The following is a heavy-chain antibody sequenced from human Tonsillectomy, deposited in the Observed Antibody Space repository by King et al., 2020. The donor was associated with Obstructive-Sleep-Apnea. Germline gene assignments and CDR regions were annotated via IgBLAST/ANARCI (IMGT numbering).Heavy chain of an antibody. Sequence: QLQESGPGLVRPSGTLSLTCAVSGGSISSSHWWSWVRQPPGKGLEWIGEIYSGRTNYNPSLKTRVTISADMSKNQISLKLTSVTAADTAAYYCAREAISGWYSFDYWGQGALVTVSS. J-gene: IGHJ4*02. V-gene: IGHV4-4*02. D-gene: IGHD6-19*01. CDR1: GGSISSSHW. CDR2: IYSGRT. CDR3: AREAISGWYSFDY.